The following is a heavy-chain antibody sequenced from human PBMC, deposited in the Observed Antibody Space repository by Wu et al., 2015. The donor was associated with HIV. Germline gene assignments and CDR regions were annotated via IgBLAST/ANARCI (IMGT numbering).Heavy chain of an antibody. CDR2: IIPIFGTA. CDR3: ARRGKGWLHVPVWGT. Sequence: QVHLVQSGAEVKKPGSSVKVSCKAAGGTFSSSAISWVRQAPGQGLEWMGGIIPIFGTANYAQKFQGRVTITADESTSTAYMELSSLRSEDTAVYYCARRGKGWLHVPVWGTWGQGNPGSTVSS. D-gene: IGHD3-16*01. CDR1: GGTFSSSA. V-gene: IGHV1-69*12. J-gene: IGHJ4*02.